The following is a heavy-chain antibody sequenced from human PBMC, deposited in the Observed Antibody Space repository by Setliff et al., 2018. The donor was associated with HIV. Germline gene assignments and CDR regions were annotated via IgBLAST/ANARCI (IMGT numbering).Heavy chain of an antibody. CDR3: ARQFPPYHSGAHYSDL. V-gene: IGHV4-39*07. J-gene: IGHJ5*02. Sequence: PSETLSLTCGVSGVSISTNTYYWGWIRQPPGKGLEWIGSMHNSGSTYYNPSVKSRVTISVDSSKNQFSLKLTSVTAADAAIYYCARQFPPYHSGAHYSDLWSQGTLVTVSS. D-gene: IGHD6-19*01. CDR1: GVSISTNTYY. CDR2: MHNSGST.